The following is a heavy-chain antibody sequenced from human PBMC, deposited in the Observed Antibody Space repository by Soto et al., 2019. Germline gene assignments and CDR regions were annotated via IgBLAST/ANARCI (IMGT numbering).Heavy chain of an antibody. D-gene: IGHD3-10*01. J-gene: IGHJ4*02. CDR2: ISGSSTYI. Sequence: GGSLRLSCAASGVTLSRNRMNWVRQAPGKGLEWVSSISGSSTYIHYADSVKGRFARARDNTKNSLYLEMNSLRADDTAVYYCAREGGFHDFDYWGQGALVTVAS. CDR3: AREGGFHDFDY. CDR1: GVTLSRNR. V-gene: IGHV3-21*06.